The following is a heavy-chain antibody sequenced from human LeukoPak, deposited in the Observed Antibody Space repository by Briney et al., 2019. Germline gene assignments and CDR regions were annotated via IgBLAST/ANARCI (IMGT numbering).Heavy chain of an antibody. D-gene: IGHD3-3*01. J-gene: IGHJ6*03. V-gene: IGHV1-8*01. Sequence: ASVKVSCKASGYTFTSYDINWVRQATGQGLEWMGWMNPNSGNTGYAQKFQGRVTMTRNTSISTAYMELSSLRSEDTAVYYCARGLRYYDFWSGYYSGGYYYCMDVWGKGTTVTVSS. CDR3: ARGLRYYDFWSGYYSGGYYYCMDV. CDR2: MNPNSGNT. CDR1: GYTFTSYD.